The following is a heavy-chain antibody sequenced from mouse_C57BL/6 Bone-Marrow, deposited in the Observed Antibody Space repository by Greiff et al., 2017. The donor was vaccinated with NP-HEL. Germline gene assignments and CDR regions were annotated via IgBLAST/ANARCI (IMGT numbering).Heavy chain of an antibody. CDR1: GFTFSSYA. CDR2: ISDGGSYT. V-gene: IGHV5-4*01. CDR3: ARELGPYAMDY. Sequence: EVQVVESGGGLVKPGGSLKLSCAASGFTFSSYAMSWVRQTPEKGLEWVATISDGGSYTYYPDTVKGRFTISRDNAKNNLYLQMSHLKSEDTAMYYCARELGPYAMDYWGQGTSVTVSS. D-gene: IGHD4-1*01. J-gene: IGHJ4*01.